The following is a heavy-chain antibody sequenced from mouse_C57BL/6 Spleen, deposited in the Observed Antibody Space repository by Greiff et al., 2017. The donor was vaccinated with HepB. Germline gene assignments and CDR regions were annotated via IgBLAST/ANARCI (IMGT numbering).Heavy chain of an antibody. D-gene: IGHD1-1*01. Sequence: VQLKESGAELVRPGTSVKVSCKASGYAFTNYLIEWVKQRPGQGLEWIGVINPGSGGTNYNEKFKGKATLTADKSSSTAYMQLSSLTSEDSAVYFCAREGSSYGYFDVWGTGTTVTVSS. CDR1: GYAFTNYL. J-gene: IGHJ1*03. V-gene: IGHV1-54*01. CDR3: AREGSSYGYFDV. CDR2: INPGSGGT.